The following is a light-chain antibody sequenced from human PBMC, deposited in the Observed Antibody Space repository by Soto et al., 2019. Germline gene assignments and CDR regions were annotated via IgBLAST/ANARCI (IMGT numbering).Light chain of an antibody. CDR1: SSDVGAYNY. CDR2: DVT. CDR3: ASYTTISTYV. V-gene: IGLV2-14*01. J-gene: IGLJ1*01. Sequence: QSVLTQPASVSGPPGQSITISCTGTSSDVGAYNYVSWYQHHPGKAPRLVIYDVTNRPSGISDRFSGSKSGNTASLTISGLLAEDEADYYCASYTTISTYVFATG.